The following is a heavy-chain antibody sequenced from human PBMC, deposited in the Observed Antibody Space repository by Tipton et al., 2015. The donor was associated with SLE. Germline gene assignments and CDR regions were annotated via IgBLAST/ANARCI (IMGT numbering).Heavy chain of an antibody. Sequence: SLRLSCAVSGGSISSSNWWSWVRQPPGKGLEWIGEIYHSGSTNYNPSLKSRVTISVDKSKNQFSLKLSSVTAADTAVYYCARPDVFDSSGYYGWYFDLWGRGTLVTVSS. V-gene: IGHV4-4*02. CDR2: IYHSGST. J-gene: IGHJ2*01. CDR3: ARPDVFDSSGYYGWYFDL. D-gene: IGHD3-22*01. CDR1: GGSISSSNW.